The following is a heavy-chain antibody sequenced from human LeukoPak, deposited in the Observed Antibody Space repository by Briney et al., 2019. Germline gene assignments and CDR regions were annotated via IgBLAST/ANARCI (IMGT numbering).Heavy chain of an antibody. J-gene: IGHJ4*02. D-gene: IGHD5-12*01. CDR3: ARETEEWLRLPDY. CDR2: ISSSSSTI. V-gene: IGHV3-48*04. Sequence: GGSLRLSCAASGFTFSSYGMNWVRQAPGKGLEWVSYISSSSSTIYYADSVKGRFTISRDNAKNSLYLQMNSLRAEDTAVYYCARETEEWLRLPDYWGQGTLVTVSS. CDR1: GFTFSSYG.